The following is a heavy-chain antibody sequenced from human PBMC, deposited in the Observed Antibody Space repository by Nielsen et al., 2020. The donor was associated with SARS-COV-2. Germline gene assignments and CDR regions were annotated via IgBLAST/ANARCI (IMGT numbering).Heavy chain of an antibody. V-gene: IGHV3-7*02. J-gene: IGHJ6*02. Sequence: GESLKISCAASGFTFSSYWMSWVRQAPGKGLEWVANIKQDGSEKYYVDSVKGRFTISRDNAKNSLYLQMNSLRAEDTAVYYCARSALPPYYGMDVWGQGTTVTVSS. CDR2: IKQDGSEK. CDR3: ARSALPPYYGMDV. CDR1: GFTFSSYW. D-gene: IGHD6-6*01.